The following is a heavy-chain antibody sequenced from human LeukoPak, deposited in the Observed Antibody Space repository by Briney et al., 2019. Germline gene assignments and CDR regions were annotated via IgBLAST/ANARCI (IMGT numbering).Heavy chain of an antibody. CDR2: IYTSGST. D-gene: IGHD5-18*01. V-gene: IGHV4-4*07. Sequence: SETLSLTCTVSGGSISSYYWSWIRQPAGKGLEWIGRIYTSGSTNYNPSLKSRVTMSVDTSKNQFSLKLSSVTAADTAVYYCARDLNTKLTGYSYGYGMDVWGQGTTVTVSS. J-gene: IGHJ6*02. CDR1: GGSISSYY. CDR3: ARDLNTKLTGYSYGYGMDV.